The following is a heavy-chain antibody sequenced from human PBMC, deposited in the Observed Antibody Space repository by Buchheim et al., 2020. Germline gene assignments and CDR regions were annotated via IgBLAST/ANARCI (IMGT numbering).Heavy chain of an antibody. CDR3: AKDGRRYCSSTSCYTIDY. D-gene: IGHD2-2*02. CDR1: GFTFSSYG. J-gene: IGHJ4*02. Sequence: QVQLVESGGGVVQPGRSLRLSCAASGFTFSSYGVHWVRQAPGKGLEWVAVISYDGSNKYYADSVKGRFTISRDNSKNTLYLQMNSLRAEDTAVYYCAKDGRRYCSSTSCYTIDYWGQGTL. V-gene: IGHV3-30*18. CDR2: ISYDGSNK.